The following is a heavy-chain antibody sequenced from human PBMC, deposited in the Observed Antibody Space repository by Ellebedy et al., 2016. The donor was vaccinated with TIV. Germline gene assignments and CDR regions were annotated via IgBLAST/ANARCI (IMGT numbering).Heavy chain of an antibody. V-gene: IGHV3-23*01. CDR3: AKDPITPASFVYFDY. D-gene: IGHD1-20*01. J-gene: IGHJ4*02. CDR2: ISGSADSI. Sequence: GESLKISCAGSGFTFSSYAMSWVRQAPGEGLEWVSTISGSADSIYYADSVKGRFTISRDSSGNTLYLQMNSLRAEDTAIYYCAKDPITPASFVYFDYWGQGTLVTVSS. CDR1: GFTFSSYA.